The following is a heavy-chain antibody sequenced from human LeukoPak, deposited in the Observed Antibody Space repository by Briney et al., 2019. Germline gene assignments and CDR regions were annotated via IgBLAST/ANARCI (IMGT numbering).Heavy chain of an antibody. V-gene: IGHV4-4*02. CDR3: ARGPGDFSRDYFDY. Sequence: PSGTLSLTCAVSGGSISSSYWWTWVRQPPGKGLEWIGEIYHSGSTNYNLSLKSRVTISVDKSKNQFSLILSSVTAADTAVYYCARGPGDFSRDYFDYWGQGTLVTVSS. CDR1: GGSISSSYW. J-gene: IGHJ4*02. CDR2: IYHSGST.